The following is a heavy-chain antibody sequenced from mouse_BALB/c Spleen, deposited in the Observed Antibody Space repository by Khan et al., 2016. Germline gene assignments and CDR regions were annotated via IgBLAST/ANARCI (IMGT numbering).Heavy chain of an antibody. J-gene: IGHJ2*01. V-gene: IGHV5-6-3*01. Sequence: EVQLQESGAGLVQPGGSLNLICAVPGFTFSSDDISNGLLKPAGSLVLVATFKSNCGSTYYHDCVKGRFTITRDNAKNTMYLQMNSLTSEDTAMYYCDRKARIKNWGQGTTLTVSS. CDR3: DRKARIKN. CDR1: GFTFSSDD. CDR2: FKSNCGST.